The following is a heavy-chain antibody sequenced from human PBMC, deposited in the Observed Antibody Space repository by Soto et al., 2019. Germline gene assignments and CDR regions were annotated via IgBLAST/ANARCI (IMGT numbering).Heavy chain of an antibody. CDR1: GYTFTHYG. CDR3: ARSDSGIYSD. V-gene: IGHV1-18*01. Sequence: QVQLVQSGAEVKKPGASVKVSCKASGYTFTHYGITWVRQAPGQGLEWMGWISTYKKYTDYAQHLQGRVTMTTDTSTSTAYMELRSLGSDDTAVYYCARSDSGIYSDWGQGTLVIVSS. D-gene: IGHD1-26*01. J-gene: IGHJ4*02. CDR2: ISTYKKYT.